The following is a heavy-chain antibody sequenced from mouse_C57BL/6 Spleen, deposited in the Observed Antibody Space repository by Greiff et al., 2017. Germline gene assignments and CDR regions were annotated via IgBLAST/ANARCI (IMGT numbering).Heavy chain of an antibody. Sequence: QVQLQQPGAELVRPGSSVKLSCKASGYTFTSYWMHWVKQRPIQGLEWIGNIDPSDSETHYNQKFKDKATLTVDKSSSTAYMQLSSLTSEDSAVYYCARGTAQAPFAYWGKGTLVTVAA. J-gene: IGHJ3*01. CDR3: ARGTAQAPFAY. CDR2: IDPSDSET. D-gene: IGHD3-2*02. V-gene: IGHV1-52*01. CDR1: GYTFTSYW.